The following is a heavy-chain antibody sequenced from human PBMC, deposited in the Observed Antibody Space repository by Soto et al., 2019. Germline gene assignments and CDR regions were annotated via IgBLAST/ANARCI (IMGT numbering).Heavy chain of an antibody. D-gene: IGHD3-10*01. CDR3: ARFYYGSGSYRILEY. V-gene: IGHV1-2*02. CDR2: IDPNSGGT. CDR1: GYTFTGYY. Sequence: QVQLVQSGAEVKKPGASVKVSCEASGYTFTGYYMHWVRQAPGQGLEWMGWIDPNSGGTYYAQKFQGRVTLTRDTSISTAYMELGSLRSDDTALYYYARFYYGSGSYRILEYWGQGTLVTVSS. J-gene: IGHJ4*02.